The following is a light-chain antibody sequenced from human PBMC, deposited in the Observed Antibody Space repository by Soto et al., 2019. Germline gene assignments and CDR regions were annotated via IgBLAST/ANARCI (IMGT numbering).Light chain of an antibody. CDR3: QQNSTSRAWT. CDR1: QNLSGYF. CDR2: GAS. J-gene: IGKJ1*01. Sequence: EVVLTQSPGPLSLSTGDRASLSFEASQNLSGYFLAWYQHKPGQAPRLLISGASRRATGIPDRFSGSGPGTGFRLTISRLGPEDFAVYYCQQNSTSRAWTFGQGTKVDIK. V-gene: IGKV3-20*01.